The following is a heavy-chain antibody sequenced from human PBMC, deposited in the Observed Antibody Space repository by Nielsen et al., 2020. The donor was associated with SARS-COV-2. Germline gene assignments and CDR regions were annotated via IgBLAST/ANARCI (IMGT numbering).Heavy chain of an antibody. CDR2: ISYDGSNK. J-gene: IGHJ4*02. D-gene: IGHD6-13*01. V-gene: IGHV3-30-3*01. CDR1: GFTFSSYA. CDR3: AKVFFGSSWYCFDY. Sequence: LSLTCAASGFTFSSYAMHWVRQAPGKGLEWVAVISYDGSNKYYADSVKGRFTISRDNSKNTLYLQMNSLRAEDTAVYYCAKVFFGSSWYCFDYWGQGTLVTVSS.